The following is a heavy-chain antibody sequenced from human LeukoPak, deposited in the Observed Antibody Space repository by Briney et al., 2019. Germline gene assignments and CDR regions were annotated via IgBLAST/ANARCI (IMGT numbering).Heavy chain of an antibody. CDR2: INSDGSGT. J-gene: IGHJ4*02. CDR1: GFTFSSYW. D-gene: IGHD4-23*01. Sequence: GGSLRLSCAASGFTFSSYWMHWVRQAPAKGLVWISRINSDGSGTSYADSVKGQFTISRDNAKNTLYLQMNSLRAEDTAVYYCARADDGANSWVNYWGQGTLVTVSS. CDR3: ARADDGANSWVNY. V-gene: IGHV3-74*01.